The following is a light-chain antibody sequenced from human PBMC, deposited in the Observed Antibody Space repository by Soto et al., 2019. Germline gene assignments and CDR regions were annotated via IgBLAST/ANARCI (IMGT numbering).Light chain of an antibody. V-gene: IGKV1-5*03. CDR3: HQYDRWTQT. J-gene: IGKJ1*01. CDR1: QSISSG. CDR2: KAS. Sequence: DIQLTQSPSTLSASVGDRVTLTCRASQSISSGLAWYQQKPGKAPKXRIYKASSLESGVPSRVSCRGSWTEFTRPISSLQYADFAVYACHQYDRWTQTFGQGTKVDI.